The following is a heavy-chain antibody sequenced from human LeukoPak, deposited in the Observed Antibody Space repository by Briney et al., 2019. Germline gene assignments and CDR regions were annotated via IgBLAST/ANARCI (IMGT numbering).Heavy chain of an antibody. D-gene: IGHD3-10*01. CDR3: GRAYGAGSCDY. CDR1: RFTFDDYG. Sequence: GGSLRLSCAASRFTFDDYGMSWVRQAPGKGLEWVSGINWNGGSTGYADSVKGRFTISRDNAKNSLYLQMNSLRAEDTAVYYCGRAYGAGSCDYWGQGTLVTVSS. V-gene: IGHV3-20*04. J-gene: IGHJ4*02. CDR2: INWNGGST.